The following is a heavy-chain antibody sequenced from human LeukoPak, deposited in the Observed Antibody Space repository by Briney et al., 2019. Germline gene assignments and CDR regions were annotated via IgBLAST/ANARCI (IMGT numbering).Heavy chain of an antibody. Sequence: SETLSLTCTVSGGSVSSYYWSWIRQPPGKGLEWLGFVYNSGSTNYNPSLKSRVTMSVDTSKNQFSLKLSSVTAADTAVYYCATDSGSSPTFDYWGQGTLVTVSS. V-gene: IGHV4-59*08. D-gene: IGHD1-26*01. CDR2: VYNSGST. CDR1: GGSVSSYY. J-gene: IGHJ4*02. CDR3: ATDSGSSPTFDY.